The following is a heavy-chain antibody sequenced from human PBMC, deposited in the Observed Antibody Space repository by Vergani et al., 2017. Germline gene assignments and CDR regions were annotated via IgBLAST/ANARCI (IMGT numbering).Heavy chain of an antibody. Sequence: QVQLVESGGGVVQPGRSLRLSCAASGFTFSSYGMHWVRQAPGKALEWVAVFSYDGSNKYYPDSVKGRFTISRDNSKNTLYLQMNSLRAEDTAVYYCAKDLGSSTSSTFDYWGQGTLVTVSS. V-gene: IGHV3-30*18. CDR1: GFTFSSYG. D-gene: IGHD2-2*01. J-gene: IGHJ4*02. CDR3: AKDLGSSTSSTFDY. CDR2: FSYDGSNK.